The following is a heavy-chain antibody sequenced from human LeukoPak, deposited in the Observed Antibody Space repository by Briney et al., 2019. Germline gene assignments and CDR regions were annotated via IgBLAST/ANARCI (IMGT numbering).Heavy chain of an antibody. CDR3: ARANGPVDIVATSGFDP. V-gene: IGHV1-69*13. Sequence: SVKVSCKASGGTFSSYAISWVRQAPGQGLEWMGGIIPIFGTANYAQKFQGRVTITADESTSTAYMELSSLRSEDTAVYYCARANGPVDIVATSGFDPWGQGTLVTVSS. J-gene: IGHJ5*02. CDR2: IIPIFGTA. CDR1: GGTFSSYA. D-gene: IGHD5-12*01.